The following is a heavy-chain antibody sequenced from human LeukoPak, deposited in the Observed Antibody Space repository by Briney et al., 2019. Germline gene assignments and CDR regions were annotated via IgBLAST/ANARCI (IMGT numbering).Heavy chain of an antibody. CDR2: INHSGST. Sequence: SETLSLTCAVYGGSFSGYYWSWIRQPPGKGLEWIGEINHSGSTNYNPSLKSRVTISVDTSKSQFSLKLSSVTAADTAVYYCARGRSGAEGPIVVDPNFSSYYYYYMDVWGKGTTVTVSS. CDR3: ARGRSGAEGPIVVDPNFSSYYYYYMDV. J-gene: IGHJ6*03. D-gene: IGHD2-2*01. CDR1: GGSFSGYY. V-gene: IGHV4-34*01.